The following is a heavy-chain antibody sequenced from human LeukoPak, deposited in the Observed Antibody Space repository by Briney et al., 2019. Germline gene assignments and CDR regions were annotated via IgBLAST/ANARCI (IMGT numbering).Heavy chain of an antibody. Sequence: GGSPRLSCPTSGFAFRDYSMSWVRQAPGKGLEWVSSISISGVDTFYADSVKGRFTISRDNSKNTLFLQINSLRAEDTAVYYCAKGRSGYDYFDSWGQGTLVTVSS. V-gene: IGHV3-23*01. CDR3: AKGRSGYDYFDS. D-gene: IGHD5-12*01. J-gene: IGHJ4*02. CDR2: ISISGVDT. CDR1: GFAFRDYS.